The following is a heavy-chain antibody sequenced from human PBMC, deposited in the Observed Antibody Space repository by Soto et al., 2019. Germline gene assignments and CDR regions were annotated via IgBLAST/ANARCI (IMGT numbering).Heavy chain of an antibody. J-gene: IGHJ4*02. CDR1: GYTFTSYD. D-gene: IGHD5-12*01. V-gene: IGHV1-8*01. Sequence: QVQLVQSGAEVKKPGASVKVSCKASGYTFTSYDINWVRQATGQGREWMGWMNPNSGNTGHAQKFQGRVTMTRNTSISTAYMELSSLRSEDTAVYYCARSYRRGGYSGYHPLDYWGQGTLVTVSS. CDR3: ARSYRRGGYSGYHPLDY. CDR2: MNPNSGNT.